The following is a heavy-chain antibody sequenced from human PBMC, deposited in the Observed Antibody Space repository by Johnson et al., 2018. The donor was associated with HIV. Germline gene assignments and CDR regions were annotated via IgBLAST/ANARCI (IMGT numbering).Heavy chain of an antibody. CDR3: AKNHFDSSALEAFDI. J-gene: IGHJ3*02. V-gene: IGHV3-30*18. Sequence: VQLVESGGGLVKPGGSLRLSCAASGFTFSNYGMHWVRQGPGKGLEWVAVISYDGSNKYYADSVKGRFTISRDNSKNTLFLQMNSLRAEDTAAYFCAKNHFDSSALEAFDIWGQGTMVTVSS. CDR1: GFTFSNYG. CDR2: ISYDGSNK. D-gene: IGHD3-22*01.